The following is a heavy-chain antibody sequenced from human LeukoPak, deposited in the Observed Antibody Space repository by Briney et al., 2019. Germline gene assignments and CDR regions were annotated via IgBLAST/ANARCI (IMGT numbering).Heavy chain of an antibody. CDR3: ARDLRIRFLEWLSARGFDY. D-gene: IGHD3-3*01. V-gene: IGHV3-21*05. CDR1: GFTFSSYE. Sequence: GGSLRLSCAASGFTFSSYEMNWVRQAPGKGLEWVSYISSSSSYIYYADSVKGRFTISRDNAKNSLYLQMNSLRAEDTAVYYCARDLRIRFLEWLSARGFDYWGQGTLVTVSS. CDR2: ISSSSSYI. J-gene: IGHJ4*02.